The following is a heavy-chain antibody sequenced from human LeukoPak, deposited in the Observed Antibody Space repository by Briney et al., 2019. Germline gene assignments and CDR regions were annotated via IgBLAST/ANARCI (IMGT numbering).Heavy chain of an antibody. D-gene: IGHD3-3*01. J-gene: IGHJ5*02. Sequence: SETLSLTCTVSGGSISSYYWSWIRQPPGKGLEWIGYIYYSGSTNYNPSLKSRVTISVDTSKNQFSLKLSSVTAADTAVYYCARGRYYDFWSGYYWFDPWGQGTLVTVSS. V-gene: IGHV4-59*12. CDR3: ARGRYYDFWSGYYWFDP. CDR1: GGSISSYY. CDR2: IYYSGST.